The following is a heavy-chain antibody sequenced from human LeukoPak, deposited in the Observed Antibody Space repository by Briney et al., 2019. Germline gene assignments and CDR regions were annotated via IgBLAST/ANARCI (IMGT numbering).Heavy chain of an antibody. D-gene: IGHD3-10*01. CDR2: INPSGGST. Sequence: ASVKVSCKASGYTFTSYYMHWVRQAPGQGLEWMGIINPSGGSTSYAQRFQGRVTMTRDTSTSTVYMELSSLRSEDTAVYYCAREGTGSSPLGAFDIWGQGTMVTVSS. CDR1: GYTFTSYY. CDR3: AREGTGSSPLGAFDI. V-gene: IGHV1-46*01. J-gene: IGHJ3*02.